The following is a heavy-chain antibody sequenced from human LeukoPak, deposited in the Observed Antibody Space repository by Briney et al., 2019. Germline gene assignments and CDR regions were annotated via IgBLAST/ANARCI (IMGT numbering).Heavy chain of an antibody. CDR1: GYTFTNYV. Sequence: ASVKVSCKASGYTFTNYVMNWVRQAPGQGLEWVALIDTNTGNPTYAQGFTGRFVLSLDTSVGTAYLQISSLKAEDTAVYYCARDGDSGRCLDYWGQGTLVTVSS. CDR2: IDTNTGNP. J-gene: IGHJ4*02. D-gene: IGHD1-26*01. V-gene: IGHV7-4-1*02. CDR3: ARDGDSGRCLDY.